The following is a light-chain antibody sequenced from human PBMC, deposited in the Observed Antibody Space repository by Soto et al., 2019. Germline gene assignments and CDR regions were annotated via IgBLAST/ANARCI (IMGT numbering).Light chain of an antibody. CDR2: DAS. Sequence: EIVLTQSPGTLSFSPGERATLSCRASQSVSSSYLAWYQQKPGLAPRLLIYDASRRATGIPDRFSGSGSGTDFILSISRLEPEDFAVYYCQQYGSSPWTFGQGTKVDI. CDR1: QSVSSSY. J-gene: IGKJ1*01. CDR3: QQYGSSPWT. V-gene: IGKV3D-20*01.